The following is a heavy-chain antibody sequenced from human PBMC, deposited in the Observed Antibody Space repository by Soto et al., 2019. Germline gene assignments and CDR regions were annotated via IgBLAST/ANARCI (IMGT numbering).Heavy chain of an antibody. CDR3: ARQVVRGVVRYYYYYGMDV. CDR1: GYSFTSYW. CDR2: IYPGDSDT. Sequence: GEPLKISCKGSGYSFTSYWIGWVRQMPGKGLEWMGIIYPGDSDTRYSPSFQGQVTISADKSISTAYLQWSSLKASDTAMYYCARQVVRGVVRYYYYYGMDVWGQGTTVTVSS. D-gene: IGHD3-10*01. V-gene: IGHV5-51*01. J-gene: IGHJ6*02.